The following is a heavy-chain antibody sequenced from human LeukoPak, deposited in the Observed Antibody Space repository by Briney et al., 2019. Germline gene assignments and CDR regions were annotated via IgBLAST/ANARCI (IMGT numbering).Heavy chain of an antibody. CDR3: ATEMLHYYYGMDV. CDR1: GGTFSSYA. Sequence: ASVKVSCKASGGTFSSYAISWVRQAPGQGLEWMGWISAYNGNTNYAQKLQGRVTMTTDTSTSTAYMELRSLRSDDTAVYYCATEMLHYYYGMDVWGQGTTVTVSS. J-gene: IGHJ6*02. CDR2: ISAYNGNT. D-gene: IGHD2-15*01. V-gene: IGHV1-18*01.